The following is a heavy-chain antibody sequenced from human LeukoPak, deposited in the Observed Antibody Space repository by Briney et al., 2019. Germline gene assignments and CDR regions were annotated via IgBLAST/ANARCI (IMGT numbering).Heavy chain of an antibody. V-gene: IGHV4-61*02. Sequence: SETLSLTCTVSGGSISSGSYYWSWIRQPAGKGLEWIGRIYTSGSTNYNPSLKSRVTISVDTSKNQFSLKLSFVTAADTAVYYCARERPLPGSYFTDYWGQGTLVTVSS. CDR2: IYTSGST. J-gene: IGHJ4*02. CDR3: ARERPLPGSYFTDY. D-gene: IGHD1-26*01. CDR1: GGSISSGSYY.